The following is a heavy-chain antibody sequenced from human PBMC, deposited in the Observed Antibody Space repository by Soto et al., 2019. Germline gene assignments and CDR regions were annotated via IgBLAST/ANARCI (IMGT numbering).Heavy chain of an antibody. J-gene: IGHJ6*03. V-gene: IGHV3-33*01. D-gene: IGHD3-3*01. CDR3: ARDSPIGVLRFLEWLNYYYMDV. CDR2: IWYDGSNK. CDR1: GFTFSSYG. Sequence: PGGSLRLSCAASGFTFSSYGMHWVRQAPGKGLEWVAVIWYDGSNKYYADSVKGRFTISRDNAKNSLYLQMNSLRAEDTAVYYCARDSPIGVLRFLEWLNYYYMDVWGKGTTVTVSS.